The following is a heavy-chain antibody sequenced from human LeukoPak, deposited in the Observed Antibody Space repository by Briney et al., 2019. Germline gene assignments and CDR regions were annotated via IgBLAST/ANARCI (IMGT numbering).Heavy chain of an antibody. Sequence: SQTLSLTCTVSGGSISSGSYYWSWIRQPAGKGLEWIGRFYTSENTNYNPSLKSRVTISLDTSKNQFSLRLSSVTAADTAVYYCARDDFGVVGFAYWGQGTLVTVSS. CDR3: ARDDFGVVGFAY. CDR2: FYTSENT. CDR1: GGSISSGSYY. D-gene: IGHD3-3*01. J-gene: IGHJ4*02. V-gene: IGHV4-61*02.